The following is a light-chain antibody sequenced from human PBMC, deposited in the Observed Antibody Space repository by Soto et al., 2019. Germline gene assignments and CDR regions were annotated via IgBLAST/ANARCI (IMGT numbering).Light chain of an antibody. J-gene: IGLJ1*01. V-gene: IGLV2-8*01. Sequence: QSVLTQPPYASGSPGQSVAISCTGTSSDVGGYNYVSWYQLHPGKAPKLMIYEVNMRPSGVPDRFSGSKSGNTASLTVSGLRAEDEADYYCSSYAGSNNYVFGTGTKVTVL. CDR1: SSDVGGYNY. CDR3: SSYAGSNNYV. CDR2: EVN.